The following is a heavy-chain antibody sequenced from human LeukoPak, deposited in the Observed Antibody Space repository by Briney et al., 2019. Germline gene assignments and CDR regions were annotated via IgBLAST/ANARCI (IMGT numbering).Heavy chain of an antibody. CDR2: INHSGST. CDR3: ASWSIGYCSGGSCYSGYYFDY. Sequence: SSETLSLTCAVYGGSFSGYYWSWIRQPPGKGLEWLGEINHSGSTNYSPSLKSRVTISVDTSKNQFSLKLSSVTAADTAVYYCASWSIGYCSGGSCYSGYYFDYWGQGTLVTVSS. CDR1: GGSFSGYY. V-gene: IGHV4-34*01. D-gene: IGHD2-15*01. J-gene: IGHJ4*02.